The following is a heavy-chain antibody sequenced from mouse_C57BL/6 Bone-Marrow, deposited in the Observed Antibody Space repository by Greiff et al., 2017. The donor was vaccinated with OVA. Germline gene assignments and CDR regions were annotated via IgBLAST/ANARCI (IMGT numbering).Heavy chain of an antibody. Sequence: EVKLLESGGDLVKPGGSLKLSCAASGFTFSSYGMSWVRQTPDKRLEWVATISSGGSYTYYPDSVKGRFTISRDNAKNPLYLQMSSLKAEDTAMYCCARGYWGYWGQGTTLAVSS. V-gene: IGHV5-6*01. J-gene: IGHJ2*01. D-gene: IGHD1-2*01. CDR1: GFTFSSYG. CDR2: ISSGGSYT. CDR3: ARGYWGY.